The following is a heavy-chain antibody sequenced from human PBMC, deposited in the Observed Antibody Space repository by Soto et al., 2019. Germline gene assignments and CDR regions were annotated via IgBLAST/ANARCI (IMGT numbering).Heavy chain of an antibody. CDR1: GFTFSSYG. CDR2: ISYDGSNK. D-gene: IGHD4-17*01. CDR3: AKDRVPPPVYGDYGFYGMDV. V-gene: IGHV3-30*18. J-gene: IGHJ6*02. Sequence: QVQRVESGGGVVQPGRSLRLSCAASGFTFSSYGMHWVRQAPGKGLEWVAVISYDGSNKYYADSVKGRFTISRDNSKNTLYLQMNRLGDEDTAVYYCAKDRVPPPVYGDYGFYGMDVWGQGNTVTVSS.